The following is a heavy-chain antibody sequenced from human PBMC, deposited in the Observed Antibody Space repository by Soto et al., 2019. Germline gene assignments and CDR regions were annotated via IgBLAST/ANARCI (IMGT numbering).Heavy chain of an antibody. CDR1: GGSINNYY. CDR3: ARESYYGSGATVVAY. D-gene: IGHD3-10*01. CDR2: IYYSGTT. Sequence: QVQLQESGPGLVKPAETLSLSCTVSGGSINNYYWSWIRQPPGNGLEWIGYIYYSGTTSYNPSLNSRVTMSVDRSKNQFSLKVNSVTAADTAVYYCARESYYGSGATVVAYWGQGTLVTVSS. J-gene: IGHJ4*02. V-gene: IGHV4-59*01.